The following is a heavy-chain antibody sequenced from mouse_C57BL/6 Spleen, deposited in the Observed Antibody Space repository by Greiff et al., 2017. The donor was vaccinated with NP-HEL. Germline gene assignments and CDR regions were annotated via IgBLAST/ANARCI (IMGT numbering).Heavy chain of an antibody. V-gene: IGHV1-82*01. Sequence: VQLQQSGPELVKPGASVKISCKASGYAFSSSWMNWVKQRPGKGLEWIGRIYPGDGDTNYNGKFKGKATLTADKSSSTAYMQLSSLTSEDSAVYVCAKEAHYYGSSHWYFDVWGTGTTVTVAS. D-gene: IGHD1-1*01. CDR2: IYPGDGDT. CDR3: AKEAHYYGSSHWYFDV. J-gene: IGHJ1*03. CDR1: GYAFSSSW.